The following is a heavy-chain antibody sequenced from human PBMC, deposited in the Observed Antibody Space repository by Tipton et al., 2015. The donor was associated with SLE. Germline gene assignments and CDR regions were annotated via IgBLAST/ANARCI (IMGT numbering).Heavy chain of an antibody. CDR3: ARDPYYLDY. Sequence: SLRLSCAASGFTFDDYTMHWVRQAPGKGLEWVSLISWDGGSTYYADSVKGRFTISRDNSKNSLYLQMNSLRAEDTALYYCARDPYYLDYWGQGTLVIVSS. J-gene: IGHJ4*02. CDR1: GFTFDDYT. V-gene: IGHV3-43*01. CDR2: ISWDGGST.